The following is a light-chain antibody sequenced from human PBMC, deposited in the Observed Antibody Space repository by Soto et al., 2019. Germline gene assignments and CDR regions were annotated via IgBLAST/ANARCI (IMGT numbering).Light chain of an antibody. CDR1: QDILSW. V-gene: IGKV1-12*01. J-gene: IGKJ3*01. CDR2: ASS. CDR3: QQANSFPIT. Sequence: DIQMTQSPSSVSASVGDRVTITCRASQDILSWLAWYQQKPGEAPRLLIYASSNLQSGVPSRFSGSGSGTDFTLTISSLQPEDFANYYCQQANSFPITFGPGTRLDIK.